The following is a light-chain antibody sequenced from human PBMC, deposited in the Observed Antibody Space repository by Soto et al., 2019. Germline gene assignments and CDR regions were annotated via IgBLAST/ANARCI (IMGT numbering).Light chain of an antibody. V-gene: IGKV3-20*01. CDR1: QSISSSY. CDR2: RTF. Sequence: EIVLTQSPGTLSLSPGERATLSCRASQSISSSYLAWYQQKPGQPPRLLLYRTFSRATGIPDRFSGSGSGTDFTLTISRLEPEDFVVYFCQQFSSSPLTFGGGTKVDIK. CDR3: QQFSSSPLT. J-gene: IGKJ4*01.